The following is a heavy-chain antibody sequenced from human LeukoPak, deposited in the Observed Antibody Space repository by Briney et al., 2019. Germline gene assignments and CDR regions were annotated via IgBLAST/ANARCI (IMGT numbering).Heavy chain of an antibody. V-gene: IGHV4-59*10. Sequence: SETLSLTCAVYGGTFNGYHWRCIRQPAGKGVEGIGRIYTSGSTNYNPSLKGRVTMSVDTSKNQFSMKLSSVTAADTAVYYCARGIGSWYYFDYWGQGTLVTVSS. CDR1: GGTFNGYH. CDR2: IYTSGST. D-gene: IGHD6-13*01. J-gene: IGHJ4*02. CDR3: ARGIGSWYYFDY.